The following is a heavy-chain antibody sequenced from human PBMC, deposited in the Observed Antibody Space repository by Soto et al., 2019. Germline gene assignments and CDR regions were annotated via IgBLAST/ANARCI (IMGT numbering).Heavy chain of an antibody. V-gene: IGHV3-23*01. CDR2: ISTSGGTT. CDR1: GFTFSSYA. CDR3: ANSPIAVAGTTYYFDY. J-gene: IGHJ4*02. Sequence: EVQLLESGGGLVQPGGSLRLSCAASGFTFSSYAMSWVRQAPGKGLEWVSAISTSGGTTYYADPVKGRFTISRDNSKNTLYLQMNGLRAEDTAVYYCANSPIAVAGTTYYFDYWGQGTLVTVSS. D-gene: IGHD6-19*01.